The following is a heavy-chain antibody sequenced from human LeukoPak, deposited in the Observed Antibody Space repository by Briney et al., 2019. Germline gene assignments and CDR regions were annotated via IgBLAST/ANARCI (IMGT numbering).Heavy chain of an antibody. CDR1: GFTFSSYG. CDR3: AKARRAYGDYHTFDI. Sequence: PGGSLRLSCVASGFTFSSYGMHWVRQAPGKGLEWVAVILYDGSNKYNADSVKGRFTISRDTSKNTLYLQMSSLRAEDTAVYYCAKARRAYGDYHTFDIWGQGTMVTVSS. D-gene: IGHD4-17*01. CDR2: ILYDGSNK. J-gene: IGHJ3*02. V-gene: IGHV3-30*18.